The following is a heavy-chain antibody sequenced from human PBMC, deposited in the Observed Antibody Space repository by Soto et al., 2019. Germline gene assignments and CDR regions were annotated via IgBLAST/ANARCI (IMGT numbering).Heavy chain of an antibody. CDR2: IIPILGIA. J-gene: IGHJ6*03. CDR1: GGTFSSYT. CDR3: ARDLPGTITPFWRDYYMDV. D-gene: IGHD1-1*01. V-gene: IGHV1-69*04. Sequence: SVKVSCKASGGTFSSYTISWVRQAPGQGLEWMGRIIPILGIANYAQKFQGRVTITADKSTSTAYMELSSLRSEDTAVYYCARDLPGTITPFWRDYYMDVWGKGTTVTVSS.